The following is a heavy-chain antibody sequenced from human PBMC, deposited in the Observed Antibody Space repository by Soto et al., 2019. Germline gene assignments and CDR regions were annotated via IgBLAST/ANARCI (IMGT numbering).Heavy chain of an antibody. J-gene: IGHJ4*02. V-gene: IGHV4-39*01. D-gene: IGHD4-17*01. Sequence: SETLSLTCTVSGGSISSSSYYWGWIRQPPGKGLEWIGSIYYSGSTYYNPSLKSRVTISVDTSKNQFSLKLSSVTAADTAVYYCASDDYASYYFDYWGQGTLVTVSS. CDR2: IYYSGST. CDR3: ASDDYASYYFDY. CDR1: GGSISSSSYY.